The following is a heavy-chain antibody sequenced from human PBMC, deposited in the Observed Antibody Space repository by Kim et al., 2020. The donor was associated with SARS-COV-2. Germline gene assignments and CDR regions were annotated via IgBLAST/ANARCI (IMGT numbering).Heavy chain of an antibody. CDR2: IYSGGSST. D-gene: IGHD2-2*03. CDR1: GFTFSSYA. V-gene: IGHV3-23*03. J-gene: IGHJ6*01. Sequence: GGSLRLSCAASGFTFSSYAMSWVRQAPGKGLEWVSVIYSGGSSTYYADSVKGRFTISRDNSKNTLYLQMNSLRAEDTAVYYCAKDGYCSSTSCYGDGDV. CDR3: AKDGYCSSTSCYGDGDV.